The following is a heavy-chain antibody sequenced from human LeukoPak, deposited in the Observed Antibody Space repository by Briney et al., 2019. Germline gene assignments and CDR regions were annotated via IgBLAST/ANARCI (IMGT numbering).Heavy chain of an antibody. V-gene: IGHV4-34*01. D-gene: IGHD6-19*01. J-gene: IGHJ4*02. CDR3: ARAHSSGWFD. CDR1: GGSFSGYY. Sequence: PSETLSLTCAVYGGSFSGYYWSWIRQPPGKGLEWIGEINHSGSTNYNPSLKSRVTISVDTSKNQFSLKLSSVTAADTAVYYCARAHSSGWFDWGQGTLVTVSS. CDR2: INHSGST.